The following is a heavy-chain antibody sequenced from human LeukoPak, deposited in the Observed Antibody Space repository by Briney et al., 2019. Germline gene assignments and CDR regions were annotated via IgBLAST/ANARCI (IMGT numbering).Heavy chain of an antibody. Sequence: GGSLRLSCAASGFTFDDYAMHWVRQAPGKGLEWVSGISWNSGSIGYADSVKGRFTISRDNAKNSLYLQMNSLRAEDTALYYCAKDSGWFQYWYFDLWGRGTLVTVSS. D-gene: IGHD6-19*01. CDR2: ISWNSGSI. J-gene: IGHJ2*01. CDR1: GFTFDDYA. CDR3: AKDSGWFQYWYFDL. V-gene: IGHV3-9*01.